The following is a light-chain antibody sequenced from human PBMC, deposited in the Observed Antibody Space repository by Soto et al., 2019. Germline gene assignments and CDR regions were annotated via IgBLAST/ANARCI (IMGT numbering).Light chain of an antibody. Sequence: EIVMTQSPATLSVSPGERATLSCRASQSVSSNLAWYQQKPGQAPRLLIYGASTRATGIPARFSGSGSRTDFTLTISSLQSEYFAVYYCQQYNNWPPGKFGQGTKVEIK. V-gene: IGKV3-15*01. CDR2: GAS. J-gene: IGKJ1*01. CDR1: QSVSSN. CDR3: QQYNNWPPGK.